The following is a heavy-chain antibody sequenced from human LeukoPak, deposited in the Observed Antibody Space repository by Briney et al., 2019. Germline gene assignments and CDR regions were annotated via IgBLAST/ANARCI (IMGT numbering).Heavy chain of an antibody. CDR1: GYTFTSYG. CDR2: ISAYNGNT. Sequence: ASVKVSCKASGYTFTSYGISWVRQAPGQGLEWMGWISAYNGNTNYAQKLQGRVTMTTDTSTSTAYMELRSLRPDDTAVYYCARASYSSSWYSTHNWFDPWGQGTLVTVSS. J-gene: IGHJ5*02. D-gene: IGHD6-13*01. V-gene: IGHV1-18*01. CDR3: ARASYSSSWYSTHNWFDP.